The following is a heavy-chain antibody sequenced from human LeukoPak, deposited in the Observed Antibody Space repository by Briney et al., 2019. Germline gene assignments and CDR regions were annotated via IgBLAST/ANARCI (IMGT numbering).Heavy chain of an antibody. J-gene: IGHJ6*03. CDR3: ARTSNGYSSGWYYYYYMDV. D-gene: IGHD6-19*01. CDR1: GGTFSSYA. CDR2: IIPIFGTA. Sequence: SVKVSCKASGGTFSSYAISWVRQAPGQGLEWMGGIIPIFGTANYAQKLQGRVTITTDESTSTAYMELSSLRSEGTAVYYCARTSNGYSSGWYYYYYMDVWGKGTTVTVSS. V-gene: IGHV1-69*05.